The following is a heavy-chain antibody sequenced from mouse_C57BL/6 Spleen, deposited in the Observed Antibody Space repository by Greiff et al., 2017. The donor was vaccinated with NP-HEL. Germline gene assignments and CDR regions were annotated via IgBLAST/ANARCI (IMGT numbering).Heavy chain of an antibody. V-gene: IGHV1-15*01. Sequence: QVQLQQSGAELVRPGASVTLSCKASGYTFTDYEMHWVKQTPVHGLEWIGAIDPETGGTAYNQKFKGKAILTADKSSSTAYMELRSLTSEDSAAYYCTRKEGTLLPSFDYWGQGTTLTVSS. CDR2: IDPETGGT. CDR1: GYTFTDYE. CDR3: TRKEGTLLPSFDY. J-gene: IGHJ2*01. D-gene: IGHD1-1*01.